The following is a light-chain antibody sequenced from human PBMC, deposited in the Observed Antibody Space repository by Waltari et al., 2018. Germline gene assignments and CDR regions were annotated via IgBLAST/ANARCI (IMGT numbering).Light chain of an antibody. V-gene: IGKV1-39*01. J-gene: IGKJ1*01. Sequence: DIQMTQSPSSLSASVGDRVTITCRASQSISSYLNWYQQKPGKAPKLLIYAASSLQSGVPSRFSGNGSRTDFTLTISSLQPEDFATYYCQQSYSTPRTFGQGTKVEIK. CDR2: AAS. CDR1: QSISSY. CDR3: QQSYSTPRT.